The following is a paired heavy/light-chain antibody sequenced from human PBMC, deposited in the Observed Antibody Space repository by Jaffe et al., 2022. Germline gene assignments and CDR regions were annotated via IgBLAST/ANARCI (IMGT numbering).Light chain of an antibody. CDR3: QQYGSSPRT. V-gene: IGKV3-20*01. CDR1: QSVSSNY. Sequence: EIVLTQSPGTLSLSPGERATLSCRASQSVSSNYLAWYQQKPGQAPRLLIYGASSRATGIPDRFSGSGSGTDFTLTIGRLEPEDLAVYYCQQYGSSPRTFGQGTKVEIK. CDR2: GAS. J-gene: IGKJ1*01.
Heavy chain of an antibody. CDR1: EFSFDEYA. CDR2: ISWNGGVI. D-gene: IGHD2-15*01. V-gene: IGHV3-9*01. J-gene: IGHJ3*02. CDR3: TKSGGPVGDAFDI. Sequence: EVQLVESGGGLEQPGRSLRLSCEASEFSFDEYAMHWVRQAPGKGLEWVSGISWNGGVIDYADSVKGRFTISRDNAKNSLYLQMNSLRAEDTALYYCTKSGGPVGDAFDIWGQGTMVTVSS.